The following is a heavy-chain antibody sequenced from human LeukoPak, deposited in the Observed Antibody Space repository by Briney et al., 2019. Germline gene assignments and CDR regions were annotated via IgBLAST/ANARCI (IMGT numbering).Heavy chain of an antibody. Sequence: SETLSLTCTVSVGSISSSDYYCGWVRQPPGKVLEWIGSIYYSGSTYYNPSLKSRVTISVDTSKNQFSLTLSSVTAADTAVYYCARLSPGSSGPTHYWGQGTLVTVCS. J-gene: IGHJ4*02. V-gene: IGHV4-39*01. CDR3: ARLSPGSSGPTHY. CDR1: VGSISSSDYY. D-gene: IGHD3-10*01. CDR2: IYYSGST.